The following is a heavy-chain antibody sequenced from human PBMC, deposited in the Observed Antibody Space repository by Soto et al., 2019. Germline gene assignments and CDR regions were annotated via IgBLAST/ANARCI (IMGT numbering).Heavy chain of an antibody. Sequence: QVQLVQSGPEVRKPGASVTVSGKTSGFTFSGSAVQWVRQIRGQGLEWIGWIVVGSGKAKYAPKFQQRVTISRDKSTNTAYLEVNSLRHGDTAIYYCTVDTYGPDYWGQGTLVTVSS. V-gene: IGHV1-58*01. J-gene: IGHJ4*02. CDR1: GFTFSGSA. D-gene: IGHD2-8*01. CDR2: IVVGSGKA. CDR3: TVDTYGPDY.